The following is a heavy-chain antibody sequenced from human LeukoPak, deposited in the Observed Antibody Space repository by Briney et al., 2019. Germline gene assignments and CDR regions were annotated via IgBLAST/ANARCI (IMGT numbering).Heavy chain of an antibody. CDR1: GFTFSSYA. CDR2: ISGSGGST. CDR3: AKFSRYYYDSSGSGADY. V-gene: IGHV3-23*01. J-gene: IGHJ4*02. D-gene: IGHD3-22*01. Sequence: GGSRRLSCAASGFTFSSYAMSWVRQAPGKGLEWVSAISGSGGSTYYADSVKGRFTISRDNSKNTLYLQMNSLRAEDTAVYYCAKFSRYYYDSSGSGADYWGQGTLVTVSS.